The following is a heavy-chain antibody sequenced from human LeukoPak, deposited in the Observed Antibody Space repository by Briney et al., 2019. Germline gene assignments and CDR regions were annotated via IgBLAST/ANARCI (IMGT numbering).Heavy chain of an antibody. CDR1: GFTFSGYA. V-gene: IGHV3-23*01. D-gene: IGHD1-26*01. CDR2: GSGDST. J-gene: IGHJ6*03. CDR3: AKSQRGYYPRRTYYYYMDV. Sequence: QPGGSLRLSCAASGFTFSGYAMSWVRQAPGKGLEWVSSGSGDSTYYADSVKGRFTISRDNSKKTLYLQLNSLRAEDAAVYYCAKSQRGYYPRRTYYYYMDVWGKGTTVTVSS.